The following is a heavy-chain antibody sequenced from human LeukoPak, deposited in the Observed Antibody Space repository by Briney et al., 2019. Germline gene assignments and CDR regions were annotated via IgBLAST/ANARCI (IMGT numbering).Heavy chain of an antibody. CDR1: GFTISGYG. J-gene: IGHJ5*02. V-gene: IGHV3-30*03. Sequence: PGRSLRLSCAASGFTISGYGMHWVRQAPGKGLEWVAVISYDGSNKYYADSVKGRFTISRDNSKNTLYLQMNSLRAEDTAVYYCARPGDGEGPWGQGTLVTVSS. CDR2: ISYDGSNK. D-gene: IGHD7-27*01. CDR3: ARPGDGEGP.